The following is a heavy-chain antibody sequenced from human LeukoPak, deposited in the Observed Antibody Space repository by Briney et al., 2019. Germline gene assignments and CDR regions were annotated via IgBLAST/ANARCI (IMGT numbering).Heavy chain of an antibody. V-gene: IGHV3-7*01. D-gene: IGHD3-10*02. CDR1: GFTFNTYL. CDR3: VTRLCSISACRASSYLSFDV. CDR2: VRQDGGEG. Sequence: GSLRLSGAASGFTFNTYLMTWVRQAPVRGLEGAANVRQDGGEGHDVDAVKSLFTLCRDNAENSLYLQLNRLRIEDTDVYYCVTRLCSISACRASSYLSFDVWGKGTTVTVSS. J-gene: IGHJ6*04.